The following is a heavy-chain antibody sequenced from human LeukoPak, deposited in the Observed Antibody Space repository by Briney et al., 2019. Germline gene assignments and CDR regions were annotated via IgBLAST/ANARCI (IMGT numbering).Heavy chain of an antibody. CDR2: LSGSGGST. V-gene: IGHV3-23*01. Sequence: GSLRLSCAASGFPFSSYAMSWVRQAPGKGLEWVSALSGSGGSTYYADSVKGRFTISRDNSKNTLYLQMNSLRAEDTAVYYCAKAQNSGSLEAFDYWGQGTLVTVSS. J-gene: IGHJ4*02. CDR3: AKAQNSGSLEAFDY. D-gene: IGHD1-26*01. CDR1: GFPFSSYA.